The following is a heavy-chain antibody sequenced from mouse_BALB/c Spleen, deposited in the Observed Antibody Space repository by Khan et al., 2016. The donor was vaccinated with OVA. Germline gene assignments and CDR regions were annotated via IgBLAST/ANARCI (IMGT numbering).Heavy chain of an antibody. CDR3: ASHLTGSCAY. CDR2: ISSAGDYT. V-gene: IGHV5-6*01. D-gene: IGHD4-1*01. CDR1: GFTFSTYS. Sequence: EVELVESGGDLVRPGGSLKLSCSASGFTFSTYSMSWVRQTPDKRLEWVATISSAGDYTFFPASVKGRFTISRDNARNTLYLQMSSLRSEDTAMYYCASHLTGSCAYWGQGTLVTVSA. J-gene: IGHJ3*01.